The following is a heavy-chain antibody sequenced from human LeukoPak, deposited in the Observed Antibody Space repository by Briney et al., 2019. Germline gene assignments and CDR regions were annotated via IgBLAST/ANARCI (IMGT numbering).Heavy chain of an antibody. CDR2: IYYSGTT. Sequence: PSETLSLTCTVSGGSVSSYSWSWIRQPPGKGLEWIGYIYYSGTTNYNPSLKSRVTISVDTSKNQFSLKLSSVTAADTAVYYCARGRSIGIAVAGSYYFDYWGQGTLVTASS. D-gene: IGHD6-19*01. J-gene: IGHJ4*02. CDR3: ARGRSIGIAVAGSYYFDY. CDR1: GGSVSSYS. V-gene: IGHV4-59*02.